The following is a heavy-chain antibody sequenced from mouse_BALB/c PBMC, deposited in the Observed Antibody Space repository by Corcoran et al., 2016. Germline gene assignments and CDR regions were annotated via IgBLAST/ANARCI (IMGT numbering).Heavy chain of an antibody. CDR3: ARWEWYCDV. D-gene: IGHD4-1*01. CDR2: IDPANGNT. V-gene: IGHV14-3*02. CDR1: GFNITYTY. J-gene: IGHJ1*01. Sequence: EVQLQPSGAELVQPCASVTLSCTASGFNITYTYMHWVKQRPEQGLECIGRIDPANGNTKYDPKFQGKATITAYTSSNTAYLQLSSLTSEDTAVYYCARWEWYCDVWGAGTTVTVSS.